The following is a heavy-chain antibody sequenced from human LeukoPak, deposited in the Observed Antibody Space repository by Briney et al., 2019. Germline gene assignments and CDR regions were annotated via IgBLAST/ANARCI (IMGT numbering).Heavy chain of an antibody. CDR3: ASLYGSGFSLDY. Sequence: TSETLSLTCTVSGGSISSYYWSWIRQPPGKGLEWIGEINHSGRTNYNPSPKSQVTISVDTPKNQFSLKLSSVTAADTAVYYCASLYGSGFSLDYWGQGTLVTVSS. J-gene: IGHJ4*02. D-gene: IGHD3-10*01. V-gene: IGHV4-34*01. CDR2: INHSGRT. CDR1: GGSISSYY.